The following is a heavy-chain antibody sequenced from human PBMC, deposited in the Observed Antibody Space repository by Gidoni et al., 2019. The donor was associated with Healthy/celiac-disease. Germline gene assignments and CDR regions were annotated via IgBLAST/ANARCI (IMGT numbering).Heavy chain of an antibody. V-gene: IGHV3-15*01. J-gene: IGHJ3*02. Sequence: VQPVASGGGLVKPGGSLRLSCAASVFTFSNAWMSWVRKGPGKGLEWVGRSKSKTDGGTTDYAAPVKGRFTISRDESKNTLYLQMNSLKTEDTAVYYCTTEVVWGSYRYLVDIWGQGTMVTVSS. D-gene: IGHD3-16*02. CDR3: TTEVVWGSYRYLVDI. CDR2: SKSKTDGGTT. CDR1: VFTFSNAW.